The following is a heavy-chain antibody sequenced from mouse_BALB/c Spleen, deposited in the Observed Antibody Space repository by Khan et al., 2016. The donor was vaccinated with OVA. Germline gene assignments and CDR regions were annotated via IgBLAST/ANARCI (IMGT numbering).Heavy chain of an antibody. J-gene: IGHJ3*01. Sequence: QVQLKQSGTELARPGASVKLSCKASGYIFIDYNINRVKQRTGQGLEWIGEISPGSGNTYYNEKFKGKATLTADKSYSQAYMQLSSLTSEDSAVYCCAREWGSWFPYWGQGTLVTVSA. CDR2: ISPGSGNT. CDR3: AREWGSWFPY. CDR1: GYIFIDYN. V-gene: IGHV1-77*01. D-gene: IGHD1-3*01.